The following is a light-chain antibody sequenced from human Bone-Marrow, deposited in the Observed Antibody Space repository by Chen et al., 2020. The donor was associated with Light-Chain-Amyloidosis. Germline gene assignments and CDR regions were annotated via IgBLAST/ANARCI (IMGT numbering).Light chain of an antibody. Sequence: QSALTQPASVSGSPGQSITISCTGTSSDVGGYNYVSWYQHHPGKAPKLMIYEVITRPSGVSNRFSASKSGNTASLTISGLQAEDEAEYYCSSYTSTSTLVVFGGWTKLTVL. J-gene: IGLJ2*01. CDR3: SSYTSTSTLVV. CDR2: EVI. CDR1: SSDVGGYNY. V-gene: IGLV2-14*01.